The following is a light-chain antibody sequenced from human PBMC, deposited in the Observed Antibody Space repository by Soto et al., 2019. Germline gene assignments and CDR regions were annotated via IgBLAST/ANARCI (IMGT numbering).Light chain of an antibody. V-gene: IGKV3-15*01. CDR1: QSVSSN. CDR3: QQYNNWPPMYT. CDR2: GAS. Sequence: EIVITQAPATLSLSPGERATLSCRASQSVSSNLAWYQQKPGQAPRLLIYGASTRATGIPARFSGSGSGTEFTRTISSLQSEDFAVYYCQQYNNWPPMYTFGQGKKLEIK. J-gene: IGKJ2*01.